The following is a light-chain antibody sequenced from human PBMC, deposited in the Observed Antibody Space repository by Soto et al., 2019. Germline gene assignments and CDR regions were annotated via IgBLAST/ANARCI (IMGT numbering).Light chain of an antibody. CDR3: SSYTSSSTYV. CDR1: SSDVGGYNY. Sequence: QSALTQPASVSGSPGQSITISCTGTSSDVGGYNYVSWYQQYPGKAPKLMIYEVSNRPSEVSNRFSGSKSGNTASLTISGLQAEDEADYYCSSYTSSSTYVFGTGTKVTVL. V-gene: IGLV2-14*01. J-gene: IGLJ1*01. CDR2: EVS.